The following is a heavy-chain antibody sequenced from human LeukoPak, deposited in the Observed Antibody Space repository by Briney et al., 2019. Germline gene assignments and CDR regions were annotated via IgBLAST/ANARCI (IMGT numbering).Heavy chain of an antibody. D-gene: IGHD1-14*01. V-gene: IGHV4-59*08. J-gene: IGHJ4*02. Sequence: PSETLSLTCTVSGGSISSYYWSWIRQPPGKGLEWIGYIYYSGSTNYNPSLKSRVTISVDTSKNQFSLKLSSVTAADTAVYYCARGGGMAEFDYWGQGTLVTVSS. CDR2: IYYSGST. CDR3: ARGGGMAEFDY. CDR1: GGSISSYY.